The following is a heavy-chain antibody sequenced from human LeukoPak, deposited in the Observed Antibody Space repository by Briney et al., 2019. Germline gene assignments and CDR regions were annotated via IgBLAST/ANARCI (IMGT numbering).Heavy chain of an antibody. CDR3: ARGLRTTMATYGMDV. V-gene: IGHV4-34*01. CDR1: GGSFSGYY. Sequence: SETLSLTCAVYGGSFSGYYWSWIRQPPGKGLEWIGEINHSGSTNYNPSLESRVTISVDTSKNQFSLKLSSVTAADTAVYYCARGLRTTMATYGMDVWGQGTTVTVSS. D-gene: IGHD5-24*01. CDR2: INHSGST. J-gene: IGHJ6*02.